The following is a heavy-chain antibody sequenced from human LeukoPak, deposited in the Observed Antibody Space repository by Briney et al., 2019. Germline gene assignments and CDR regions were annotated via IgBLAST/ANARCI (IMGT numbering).Heavy chain of an antibody. CDR3: ARGFCSGGSCYSYDY. CDR2: INPNSGGT. V-gene: IGHV1-2*02. D-gene: IGHD2-15*01. J-gene: IGHJ4*02. Sequence: EASVKVSCKASGYTFNGFYLHWVRQAPGQGLEWMGWINPNSGGTNYARKFQGRVTMTSDTSTSTVYMELSSLRSEDTAVYYCARGFCSGGSCYSYDYWGQGTLVAVSS. CDR1: GYTFNGFY.